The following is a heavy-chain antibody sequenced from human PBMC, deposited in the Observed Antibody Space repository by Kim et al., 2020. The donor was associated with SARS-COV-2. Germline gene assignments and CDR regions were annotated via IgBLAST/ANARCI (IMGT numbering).Heavy chain of an antibody. D-gene: IGHD6-19*01. Sequence: KYSQEFQSRVTITRDTAAGTAYMELSSLRSEDTAVYYCARGDGQWLALDYWGQGTLVTVSS. J-gene: IGHJ4*02. V-gene: IGHV1-3*01. CDR3: ARGDGQWLALDY.